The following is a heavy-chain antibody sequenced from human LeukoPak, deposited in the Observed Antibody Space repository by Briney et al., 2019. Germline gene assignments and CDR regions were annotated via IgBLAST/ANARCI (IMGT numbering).Heavy chain of an antibody. CDR3: ARGALVAAAAYYFDY. J-gene: IGHJ4*02. D-gene: IGHD6-13*01. CDR2: IYTSGST. Sequence: SETLSLTCTVSGGSISSYYWSWIRQPAGKGLEWIGRIYTSGSTNYNPSLKSRVTISVDTSKNQFSLKLSSVTAADTAVYYCARGALVAAAAYYFDYWGQGTLVTVSS. CDR1: GGSISSYY. V-gene: IGHV4-4*07.